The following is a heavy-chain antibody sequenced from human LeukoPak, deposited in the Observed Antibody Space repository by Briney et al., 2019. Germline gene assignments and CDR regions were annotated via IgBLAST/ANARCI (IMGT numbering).Heavy chain of an antibody. J-gene: IGHJ4*02. V-gene: IGHV3-23*01. D-gene: IGHD3-9*01. CDR3: AKGYDILTGGYFDY. CDR2: ISGSADST. CDR1: GFTFSNHA. Sequence: GGSLRLSCVGSGFTFSNHAMSWVRQAPGKGLGWVSGISGSADSTYYTDSVKGRFTISRDNSKSTLYLQMNSLRAEDTAVYFCAKGYDILTGGYFDYWGQGALVTASS.